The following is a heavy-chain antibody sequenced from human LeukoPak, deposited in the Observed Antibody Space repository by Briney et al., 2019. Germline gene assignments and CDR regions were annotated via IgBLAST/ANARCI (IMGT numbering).Heavy chain of an antibody. CDR3: ARGGIAVAGTFDY. J-gene: IGHJ4*02. D-gene: IGHD6-19*01. CDR2: TWYDGSNK. Sequence: GRSLRLSCAASGFTFSSYGMHWVRQAPGKGLEWVAVTWYDGSNKYYADSVKGRFTISRDNSKNTLYLQMNSLRAEDTAVYYCARGGIAVAGTFDYWGQGTLVTVSS. V-gene: IGHV3-33*01. CDR1: GFTFSSYG.